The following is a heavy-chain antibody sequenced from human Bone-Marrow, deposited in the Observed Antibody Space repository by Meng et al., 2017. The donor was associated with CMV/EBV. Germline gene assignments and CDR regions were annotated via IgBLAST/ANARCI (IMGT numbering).Heavy chain of an antibody. CDR1: GGSISSYY. CDR3: AREARMDGMDV. D-gene: IGHD1-26*01. CDR2: IYHSGST. Sequence: SETLSLTCTVSGGSISSYYWGWIRQPPGKGLEWIGEIYHSGSTNYNPSLKSRVTISVDKSKNQFSLKLSSVTAADTAVYYCAREARMDGMDVWGQGTTVTVSS. V-gene: IGHV4-59*12. J-gene: IGHJ6*02.